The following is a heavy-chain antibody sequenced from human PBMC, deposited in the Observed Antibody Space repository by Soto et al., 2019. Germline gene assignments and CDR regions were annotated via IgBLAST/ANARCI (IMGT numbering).Heavy chain of an antibody. CDR2: IYYSGST. V-gene: IGHV4-31*03. Sequence: SETLSLTCTFSGGSIISGGYYWSWIRQHPGKGLEWIGYIYYSGSTYYNPSLKSRVTISVDTSKNQFSLKLSSVTAADTAVYYCATRDGYNSGGEYWGQGTLVTVSS. CDR1: GGSIISGGYY. J-gene: IGHJ4*02. CDR3: ATRDGYNSGGEY. D-gene: IGHD5-12*01.